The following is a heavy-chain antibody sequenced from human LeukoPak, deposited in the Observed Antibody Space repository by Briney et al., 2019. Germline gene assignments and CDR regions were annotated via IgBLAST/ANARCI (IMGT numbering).Heavy chain of an antibody. CDR2: IYPGDSDT. D-gene: IGHD3-9*01. CDR3: ARHSSFYDILTGDAFDI. CDR1: GYSFTSYW. J-gene: IGHJ3*02. Sequence: KRGESLKISCKGSGYSFTSYWIGWVRQMPGKGLEWMGIIYPGDSDTRYSPSFQGQATISADKSISTAYLQWSSLKASDTAMYYCARHSSFYDILTGDAFDIWGQGTMVTVSS. V-gene: IGHV5-51*01.